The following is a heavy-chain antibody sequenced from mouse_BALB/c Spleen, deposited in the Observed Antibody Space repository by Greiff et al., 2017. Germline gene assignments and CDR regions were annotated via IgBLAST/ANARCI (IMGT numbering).Heavy chain of an antibody. CDR1: GYSITSYYA. V-gene: IGHV3-2*02. D-gene: IGHD2-1*01. J-gene: IGHJ3*01. CDR3: ARHYGNYEWFAY. Sequence: EVMLVESGPGLVKPSQSLSLTCTVTGYSITSYYAWNWIRQFPGNKLEWMGYISYSGSTSYNPSLKSRISITRDTSKNQFFLQLNSVTTEDTATYYCARHYGNYEWFAYWGQGTLVTVSA. CDR2: ISYSGST.